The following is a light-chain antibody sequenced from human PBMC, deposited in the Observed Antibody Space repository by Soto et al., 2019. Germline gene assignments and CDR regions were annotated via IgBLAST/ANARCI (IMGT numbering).Light chain of an antibody. V-gene: IGKV3-15*01. CDR3: QQYNNWPRT. Sequence: EIVMTQSPATLSVSPGERATLSCRASQSVSSSLAWYQQKPGQAPRLLIYGASTRATGIPARFSGSGSGTEFTLTISSLQSEDFAVYYCQQYNNWPRTFXQGTKADIK. CDR1: QSVSSS. CDR2: GAS. J-gene: IGKJ1*01.